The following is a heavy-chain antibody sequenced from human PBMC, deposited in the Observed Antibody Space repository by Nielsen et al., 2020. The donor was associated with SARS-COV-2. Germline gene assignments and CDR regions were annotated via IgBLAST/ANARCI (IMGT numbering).Heavy chain of an antibody. V-gene: IGHV5-51*01. D-gene: IGHD5-12*01. Sequence: GESLKISCKGSGYSFTSYWIGWVRQMPGKGLEWMGIIYPGDSDTRYSPSFKGQVTISADKSISTAYLQWSSLKASETAMYYCARLERLGSNTHTLGRVDYWGQGTLVTVSS. J-gene: IGHJ4*02. CDR3: ARLERLGSNTHTLGRVDY. CDR2: IYPGDSDT. CDR1: GYSFTSYW.